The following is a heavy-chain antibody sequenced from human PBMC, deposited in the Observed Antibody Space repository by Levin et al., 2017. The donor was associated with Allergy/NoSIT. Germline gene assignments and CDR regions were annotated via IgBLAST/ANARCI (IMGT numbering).Heavy chain of an antibody. CDR3: ARGVYDF. D-gene: IGHD2-8*02. CDR1: GFTFEIYG. CDR2: ISRSGSPT. J-gene: IGHJ4*02. Sequence: GESLKISCAASGFTFEIYGMNWVRQAPGKRLEWVSHISRSGSPTYYADPVRGRFTISRDDAKKSVYLHMSRLRVEDTAVYYCARGVYDFWGQGALVTVSS. V-gene: IGHV3-48*03.